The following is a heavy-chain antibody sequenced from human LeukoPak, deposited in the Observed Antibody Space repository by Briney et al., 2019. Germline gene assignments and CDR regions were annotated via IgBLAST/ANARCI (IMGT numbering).Heavy chain of an antibody. D-gene: IGHD6-19*01. CDR1: GFIFNSHS. V-gene: IGHV3-21*01. J-gene: IGHJ6*03. Sequence: GGSLRLSCAASGFIFNSHSMNWVRQAPGKGLEWVSSISSTSSYIYYADSVKSRFTISRDNAKNSLYLQMNSLRAEDTAVYYCARSSGWYHRGPDYYYYYMDVWGKGTTVTISS. CDR2: ISSTSSYI. CDR3: ARSSGWYHRGPDYYYYYMDV.